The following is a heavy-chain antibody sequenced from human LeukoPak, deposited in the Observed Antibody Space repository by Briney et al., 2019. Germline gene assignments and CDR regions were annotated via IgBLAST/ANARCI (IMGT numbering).Heavy chain of an antibody. Sequence: TGGSLRLSCAASGFTFSNVAMSWVRQAPGQGLEWVSTISISGGTTYYADSVKGRFTISRHNSKNTLYLQMSSLRAEDTAVYFCARSAARLRYYYAMDVWGQGTTVTVCS. CDR3: ARSAARLRYYYAMDV. J-gene: IGHJ6*02. D-gene: IGHD6-6*01. CDR2: ISISGGTT. CDR1: GFTFSNVA. V-gene: IGHV3-23*01.